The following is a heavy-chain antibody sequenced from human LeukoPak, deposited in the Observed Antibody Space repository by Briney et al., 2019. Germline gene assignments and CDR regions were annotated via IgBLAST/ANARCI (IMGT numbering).Heavy chain of an antibody. CDR2: ISAYNGNT. CDR3: ARGGPEANIVVVGYYYGMDV. D-gene: IGHD2-2*01. J-gene: IGHJ6*02. CDR1: GYTFTSYG. Sequence: GASVKVSCKASGYTFTSYGISWVRQAPGQGLEWMGWISAYNGNTNYAQKLQGRVTMTTDTSTSTAYMELRSLRSDDTAVYYCARGGPEANIVVVGYYYGMDVWGQGTTVTVSS. V-gene: IGHV1-18*01.